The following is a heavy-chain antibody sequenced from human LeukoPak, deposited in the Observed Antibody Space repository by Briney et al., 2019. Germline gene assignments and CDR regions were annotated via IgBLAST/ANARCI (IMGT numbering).Heavy chain of an antibody. D-gene: IGHD2-15*01. CDR2: IYPGDSDT. CDR1: GYSFTSYW. CDR3: ARFLGRGYCSGGSCSHYYYYGMDV. J-gene: IGHJ6*02. Sequence: GESLKISCKGSGYSFTSYWIGWVRQMPGKGLEWMGIIYPGDSDTRYSPSFQGQVTISADKSIVTAYLQWSSLKASDTAMYYCARFLGRGYCSGGSCSHYYYYGMDVWGQGTAVTVSS. V-gene: IGHV5-51*01.